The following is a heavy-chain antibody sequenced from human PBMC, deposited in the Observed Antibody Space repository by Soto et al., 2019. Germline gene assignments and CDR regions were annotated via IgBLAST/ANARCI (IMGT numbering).Heavy chain of an antibody. CDR2: ISAYNGNT. V-gene: IGHV1-18*01. CDR1: GYTFTSYG. D-gene: IGHD6-19*01. Sequence: ASVKVSCKASGYTFTSYGISWVRQAPGQGLEWMGWISAYNGNTNYAQKLQGRVTMTTDTSTSTAYMELRSLRSDDTAAYYCARLRSSGWSSGSYGMDFWGQGTMVTVSS. J-gene: IGHJ6*02. CDR3: ARLRSSGWSSGSYGMDF.